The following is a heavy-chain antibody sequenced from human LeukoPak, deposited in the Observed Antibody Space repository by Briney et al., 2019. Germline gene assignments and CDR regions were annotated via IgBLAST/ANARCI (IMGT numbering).Heavy chain of an antibody. CDR3: ARDYGVGWFDP. Sequence: GGSLRLSCAASGFTFSSYAMHWVRQAPGKGLEWVAVISYDGSNKYYADPVKGRFTISRDNSKNTLYLQMNSLRAEDTAVYYCARDYGVGWFDPWGQGTLVTVSS. J-gene: IGHJ5*02. CDR2: ISYDGSNK. D-gene: IGHD4-17*01. CDR1: GFTFSSYA. V-gene: IGHV3-30*04.